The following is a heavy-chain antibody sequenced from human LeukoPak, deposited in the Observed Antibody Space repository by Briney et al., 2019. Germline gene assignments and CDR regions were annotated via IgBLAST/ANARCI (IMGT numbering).Heavy chain of an antibody. CDR2: FDPEDGET. J-gene: IGHJ4*02. CDR1: GYTLTELS. V-gene: IGHV1-24*01. CDR3: ATEKSAAAGRSW. D-gene: IGHD6-13*01. Sequence: ASVKVSCKVSGYTLTELSMHWVRQAPGKGLEWMGGFDPEDGETIYAQKFQGRVTMTEDTSTDTAYMELSSLRSEDTAVYYCATEKSAAAGRSWRGQGTLVTVSS.